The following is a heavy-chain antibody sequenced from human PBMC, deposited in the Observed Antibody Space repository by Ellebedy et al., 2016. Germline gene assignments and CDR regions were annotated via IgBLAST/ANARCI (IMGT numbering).Heavy chain of an antibody. V-gene: IGHV1-18*01. CDR3: ARFRTDTAMVIYYYYMDV. CDR2: ISAYNGNT. Sequence: ASVKVSCKASGYTFTSYGISWVRQAPGQGLEWMGWISAYNGNTNYAQKLQGRVTMTTDTSTSTAYMELRSLRSDDTAVYYCARFRTDTAMVIYYYYMDVWGKGTTVTVSS. D-gene: IGHD5-18*01. J-gene: IGHJ6*03. CDR1: GYTFTSYG.